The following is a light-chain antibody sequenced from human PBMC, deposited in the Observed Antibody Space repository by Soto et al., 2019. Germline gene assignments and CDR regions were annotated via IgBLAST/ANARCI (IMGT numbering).Light chain of an antibody. J-gene: IGLJ1*01. CDR2: EVS. CDR3: CSYESSSTHV. V-gene: IGLV2-23*02. Sequence: LTQPASLSGAPGQAITISCTGTSSDVGSYNLVSWYQQHPGKAPKLMIYEVSKRPSGVSNRFSGSKSGNTASLTISGLQAEDEDDYYCCSYESSSTHVFGTGTKVTVL. CDR1: SSDVGSYNL.